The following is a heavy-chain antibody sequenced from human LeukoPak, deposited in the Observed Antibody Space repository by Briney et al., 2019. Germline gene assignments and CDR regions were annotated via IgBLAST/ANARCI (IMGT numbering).Heavy chain of an antibody. Sequence: PGGSLRLSCAASGFTFTPFTMNWVRQAPGKGLEWVASISGTGTYIYYADSMKGRFTISRDNGKKSLYLQMNSLTADDTAVYYCVRGLVVTGTLDSWGQGTLVTVSS. CDR1: GFTFTPFT. D-gene: IGHD6-19*01. CDR3: VRGLVVTGTLDS. V-gene: IGHV3-21*01. J-gene: IGHJ4*02. CDR2: ISGTGTYI.